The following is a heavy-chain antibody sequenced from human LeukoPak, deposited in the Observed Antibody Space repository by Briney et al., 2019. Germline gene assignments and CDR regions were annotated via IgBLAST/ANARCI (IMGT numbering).Heavy chain of an antibody. D-gene: IGHD2-2*01. CDR1: GGTFSSYA. CDR3: ASDLLGYCSSTSCYDRYYYYYMDV. Sequence: ASVKVSCKASGGTFSSYAISWVRQAPGPGLEWMGGIIPIFGTANYAQKFQGRVTITADESTSTAYMELSSLRSEDTAVYYCASDLLGYCSSTSCYDRYYYYYMDVWGKGTTVTVSS. J-gene: IGHJ6*03. V-gene: IGHV1-69*13. CDR2: IIPIFGTA.